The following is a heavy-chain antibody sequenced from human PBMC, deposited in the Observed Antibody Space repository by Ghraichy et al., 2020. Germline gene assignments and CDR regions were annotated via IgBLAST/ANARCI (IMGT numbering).Heavy chain of an antibody. V-gene: IGHV5-51*01. CDR1: GYDFTSHW. CDR3: ARPNGGPFDY. Sequence: GESLNISCKSSGYDFTSHWIGWVRQMPGKGLEWMGIIYPRDSDARYSPSFQGQVTISADKSTSTAYLQWSSLKASDTAIYYCARPNGGPFDYWGQGTLVTGSS. CDR2: IYPRDSDA. D-gene: IGHD2-8*01. J-gene: IGHJ4*02.